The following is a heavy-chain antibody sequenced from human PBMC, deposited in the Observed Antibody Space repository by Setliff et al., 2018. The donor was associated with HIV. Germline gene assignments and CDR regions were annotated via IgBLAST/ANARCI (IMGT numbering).Heavy chain of an antibody. CDR1: GYSIGSGYY. J-gene: IGHJ3*02. CDR3: ARHYGGNLDAFDI. Sequence: SETLSLTCGVSGYSIGSGYYWGWIRQPPGKGLEWIGSIYHSGLTYYNPSLKSRVTISVDSSKNQFSLKLSSVTAADTAVFYCARHYGGNLDAFDIWGLGTMVTVSS. V-gene: IGHV4-38-2*01. D-gene: IGHD4-17*01. CDR2: IYHSGLT.